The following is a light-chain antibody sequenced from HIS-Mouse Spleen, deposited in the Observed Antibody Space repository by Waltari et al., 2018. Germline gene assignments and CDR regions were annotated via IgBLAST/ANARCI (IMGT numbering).Light chain of an antibody. CDR3: NSRDSSSNHLV. CDR1: TLRWYY. Sequence: SSALTHYPAVSVPLGETVSIPCQGNTLRWYYASWYQQKPGHAPVLVIYGKNNRPSGIPDRFSGSSSGNTASLTITGAQAEDEADYYCNSRDSSSNHLVFGGGTKLTVL. J-gene: IGLJ3*02. CDR2: GKN. V-gene: IGLV3-19*01.